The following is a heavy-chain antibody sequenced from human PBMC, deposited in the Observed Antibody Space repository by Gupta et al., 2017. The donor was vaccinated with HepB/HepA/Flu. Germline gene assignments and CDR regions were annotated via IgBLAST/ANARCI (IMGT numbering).Heavy chain of an antibody. Sequence: EVQMLESGGGLVQPGGSLRLSCAASGFTFSSYAMSWVRQAPGKGLEWLSGISGSGANTYYADSVKGRFTISRDNSKNTLYLQMNSLRAEDTAVYYCAKRPRFEARLEFDYWGQGTLVTVSS. V-gene: IGHV3-23*01. J-gene: IGHJ4*02. CDR1: GFTFSSYA. CDR3: AKRPRFEARLEFDY. CDR2: ISGSGANT. D-gene: IGHD1-1*01.